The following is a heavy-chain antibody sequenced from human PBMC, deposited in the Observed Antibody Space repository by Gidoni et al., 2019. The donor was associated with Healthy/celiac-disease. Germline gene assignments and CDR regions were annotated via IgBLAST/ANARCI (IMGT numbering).Heavy chain of an antibody. V-gene: IGHV3-23*01. CDR3: AKLQVPAAVYYGMDV. Sequence: EVQLLEPGGGLVQPGGSPRLSCVASGFTFSSYAMSWVRQAPGKGLEWVSAISGSGGSTYYADSVKGRFTISRDNSKNTLYLQMNSLRAEDTAVYYCAKLQVPAAVYYGMDVWGQGTTVTVSS. J-gene: IGHJ6*02. CDR2: ISGSGGST. D-gene: IGHD2-2*01. CDR1: GFTFSSYA.